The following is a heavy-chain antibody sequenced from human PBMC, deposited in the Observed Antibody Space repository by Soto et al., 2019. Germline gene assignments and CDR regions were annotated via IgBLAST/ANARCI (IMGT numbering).Heavy chain of an antibody. CDR2: ISYDGSNK. CDR3: ARDGPGVRGVIITGDAFDI. V-gene: IGHV3-30-3*01. D-gene: IGHD3-10*01. J-gene: IGHJ3*02. CDR1: GFTFSSYA. Sequence: GGSLRLSCAASGFTFSSYAMHWVRQAPGKGLEWVAVISYDGSNKYYADSVKGRFTISRDNSKNTLYLQMNSLRAEDTAVYYCARDGPGVRGVIITGDAFDIWGQGTMVTVSS.